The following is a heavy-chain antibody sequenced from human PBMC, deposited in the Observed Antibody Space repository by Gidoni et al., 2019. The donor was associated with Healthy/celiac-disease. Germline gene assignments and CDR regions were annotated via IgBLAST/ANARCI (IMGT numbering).Heavy chain of an antibody. D-gene: IGHD2-15*01. J-gene: IGHJ6*02. V-gene: IGHV3-21*01. CDR2: ISSSSSYI. Sequence: EVQLVVSGGGLVKPGGSLRLSCSASGFTFSSYRMNWVRQAPGKGLEWVSSISSSSSYIYYADSVKGRFTISRDNAKNSLYRQMNSLRAEDTAVYYCARAGKARRPVVAAVYYYYGMDVWGQGTTVTVS. CDR1: GFTFSSYR. CDR3: ARAGKARRPVVAAVYYYYGMDV.